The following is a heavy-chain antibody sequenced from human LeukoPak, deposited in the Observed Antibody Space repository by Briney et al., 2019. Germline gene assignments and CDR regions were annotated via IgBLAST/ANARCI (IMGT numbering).Heavy chain of an antibody. CDR2: IRYDGSNK. J-gene: IGHJ4*02. Sequence: GGSLRLSCAASGFTFSSYGMHWVRQAPGKGLEWVAFIRYDGSNKYYADSVKGRFTISRDNSKNTLYLQMNSLRAEDTAVYYCAKRSGNWNGGGTLDYWGQGTLVTVSS. V-gene: IGHV3-30*02. CDR3: AKRSGNWNGGGTLDY. D-gene: IGHD1-20*01. CDR1: GFTFSSYG.